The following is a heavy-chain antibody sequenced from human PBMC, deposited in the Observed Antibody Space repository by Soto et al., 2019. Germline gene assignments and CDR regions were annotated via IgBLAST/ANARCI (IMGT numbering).Heavy chain of an antibody. Sequence: SETLSLTCTVSGGSISSSSYYWGWIRQPPGKGLEWIGSIYYSGSTYYNPSLKSRVTISVDTSKNQFSLKLSSVTAADTAVYYCARGGLWQSPGWFDPWGQGTLVTVSS. CDR3: ARGGLWQSPGWFDP. CDR2: IYYSGST. V-gene: IGHV4-39*01. J-gene: IGHJ5*02. D-gene: IGHD2-21*01. CDR1: GGSISSSSYY.